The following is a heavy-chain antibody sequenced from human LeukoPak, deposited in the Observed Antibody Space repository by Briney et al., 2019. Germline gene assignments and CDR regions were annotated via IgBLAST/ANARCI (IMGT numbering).Heavy chain of an antibody. J-gene: IGHJ4*02. Sequence: VASVKVSCKASGYTFTGYYMHWVRQAPGQGLEWMGWINPNSGGTNYAQKFQGRVTMTRDTSISTAYMELSRLRSDDTAVYYCARPKCSGGSCYYPVFDYWGQGTLVTVSS. CDR2: INPNSGGT. CDR1: GYTFTGYY. CDR3: ARPKCSGGSCYYPVFDY. V-gene: IGHV1-2*02. D-gene: IGHD2-15*01.